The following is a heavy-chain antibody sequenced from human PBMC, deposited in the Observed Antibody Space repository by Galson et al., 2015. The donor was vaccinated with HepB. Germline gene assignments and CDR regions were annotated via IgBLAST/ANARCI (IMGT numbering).Heavy chain of an antibody. D-gene: IGHD6-19*01. Sequence: SVKVSCKASGYTFTSFGISWVRQAPGQGLEWVGWISAFNDNTNYAQKLQGRVTMTTDTSTSTAYMELRSLRSDDTTVYYCARGDHPSLALAIPQYDYWGQGTLVTVSS. CDR1: GYTFTSFG. J-gene: IGHJ4*02. CDR3: ARGDHPSLALAIPQYDY. V-gene: IGHV1-18*04. CDR2: ISAFNDNT.